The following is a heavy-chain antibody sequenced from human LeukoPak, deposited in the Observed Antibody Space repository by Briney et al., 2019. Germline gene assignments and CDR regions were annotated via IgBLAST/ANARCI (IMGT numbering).Heavy chain of an antibody. CDR2: IGTSSTTI. CDR1: GFTFSSYT. Sequence: PGGSLRLSCAASGFTFSSYTMNWVRQPPGKGLEWISNIGTSSTTIYYADSVKGRFTISRDNAKNSLSLQMNSLRADDTAVYYCARGLDYFDYWGQGTLVTVSS. J-gene: IGHJ4*02. V-gene: IGHV3-48*01. CDR3: ARGLDYFDY.